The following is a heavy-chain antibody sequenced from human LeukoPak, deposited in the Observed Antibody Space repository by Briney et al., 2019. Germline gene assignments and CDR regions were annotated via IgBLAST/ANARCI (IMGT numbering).Heavy chain of an antibody. CDR3: ARGVAEVLWFAELLYPGNWFDP. J-gene: IGHJ5*02. Sequence: SETLSLTCTVSGGSVSSGSYYWSWIRQPPGKGLEWIGYIYYSGSTNYNPSLKSRVTISVDTSKNQFSLKLSSVTAADTAVYYCARGVAEVLWFAELLYPGNWFDPWGQGTLVTVSS. D-gene: IGHD3-10*01. CDR1: GGSVSSGSYY. V-gene: IGHV4-61*01. CDR2: IYYSGST.